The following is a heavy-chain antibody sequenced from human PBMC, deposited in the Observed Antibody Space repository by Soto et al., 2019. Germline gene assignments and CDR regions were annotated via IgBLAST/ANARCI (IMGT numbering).Heavy chain of an antibody. V-gene: IGHV1-69*13. CDR1: GGTFSSYA. CDR3: ALPARYCGGDYSQSDGMDV. CDR2: IIPIFGTA. Sequence: SVKVSCKASGGTFSSYAISWVRQAPGQGLEWMGGIIPIFGTANYAQKFQGRVTITADESTSTAYMELSSLRSEDTAVYYCALPARYCGGDYSQSDGMDVWGQGTTVTVSS. D-gene: IGHD2-21*02. J-gene: IGHJ6*02.